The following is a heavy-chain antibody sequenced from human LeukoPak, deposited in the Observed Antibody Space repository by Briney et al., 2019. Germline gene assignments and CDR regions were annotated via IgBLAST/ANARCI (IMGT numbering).Heavy chain of an antibody. CDR3: ARRPAQTFYYLDY. CDR2: IYSGGST. D-gene: IGHD3-3*02. J-gene: IGHJ4*02. CDR1: GFTLRSNF. Sequence: PGGSLRLSCAASGFTLRSNFMSWVRPAPGKGLEWVSVIYSGGSTYYADSVKGRFTISRDNSENTLYLQMNSLRAEDTAVYYCARRPAQTFYYLDYWGQGTLVTVSS. V-gene: IGHV3-66*04.